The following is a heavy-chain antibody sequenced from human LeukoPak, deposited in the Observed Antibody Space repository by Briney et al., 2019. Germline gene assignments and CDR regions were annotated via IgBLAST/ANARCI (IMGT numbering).Heavy chain of an antibody. CDR2: IYTSGNT. D-gene: IGHD3-3*01. J-gene: IGHJ5*02. Sequence: PSETLSLTCTVSGGSITSYYWSWIRQSPGKGLEWIGYIYTSGNTNYNPSFKSRVTISVDTSKNQFSLKLSSVTAEDTAVYYCAMRQSRFDNWFDPWGQGTLVTVSS. V-gene: IGHV4-4*09. CDR1: GGSITSYY. CDR3: AMRQSRFDNWFDP.